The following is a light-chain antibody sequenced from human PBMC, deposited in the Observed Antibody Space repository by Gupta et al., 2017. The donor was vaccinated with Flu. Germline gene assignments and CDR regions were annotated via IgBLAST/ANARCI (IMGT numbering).Light chain of an antibody. CDR1: QSVSSN. J-gene: IGKJ3*01. CDR3: QQYNNWPFT. V-gene: IGKV3-15*01. Sequence: EIVMTQPPATLSVSPGERATLSCRASQSVSSNLAWYQQKPGQAPRLLIYGASTRATGIPARFSGSGSGTEFTLTISSLQSEDFAVYYCQQYNNWPFTFGHGTXVDIK. CDR2: GAS.